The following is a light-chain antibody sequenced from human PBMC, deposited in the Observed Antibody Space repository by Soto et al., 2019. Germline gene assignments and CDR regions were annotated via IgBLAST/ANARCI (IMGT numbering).Light chain of an antibody. J-gene: IGKJ1*01. Sequence: ELVLTQSPGTLSLSPGERATLSCRASQSISSSYLAWYQQKPGQAPRLLIYGASSRATGIPDRFSGSGSGTDFTLTISRLEPEDFAVYYCQQYDNSLWTFGQGTKVEIK. CDR2: GAS. CDR3: QQYDNSLWT. CDR1: QSISSSY. V-gene: IGKV3-20*01.